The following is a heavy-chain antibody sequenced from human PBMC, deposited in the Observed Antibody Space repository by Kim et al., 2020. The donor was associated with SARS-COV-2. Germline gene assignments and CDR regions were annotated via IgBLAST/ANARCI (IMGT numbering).Heavy chain of an antibody. V-gene: IGHV7-4-1*02. CDR1: GYTFTSYA. D-gene: IGHD6-19*01. Sequence: ASVKVSCKASGYTFTSYAMNWVRQAPGQGLEWMGWINTNTGNPTYAQGFTGRFVFSLDTSVSTAYLQISSLKAEDTAVYYCARGPRGQWLVDSYYYYGMDVWGQGTTVTVSS. CDR2: INTNTGNP. CDR3: ARGPRGQWLVDSYYYYGMDV. J-gene: IGHJ6*02.